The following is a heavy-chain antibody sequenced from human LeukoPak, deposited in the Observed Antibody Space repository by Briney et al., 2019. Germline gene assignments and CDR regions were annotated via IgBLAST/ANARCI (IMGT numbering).Heavy chain of an antibody. Sequence: GGSLRLSCAASGFTFSSYWMSWVRQAPGKGLEWVANIKQDGSEKYYVDSVKGRFTISRDNAKNSLYLQMNSLRAEDTAVYYCARGSGTIFGVVIGYYFDYWGQGTLVTVSS. CDR2: IKQDGSEK. D-gene: IGHD3-3*01. CDR1: GFTFSSYW. CDR3: ARGSGTIFGVVIGYYFDY. V-gene: IGHV3-7*01. J-gene: IGHJ4*02.